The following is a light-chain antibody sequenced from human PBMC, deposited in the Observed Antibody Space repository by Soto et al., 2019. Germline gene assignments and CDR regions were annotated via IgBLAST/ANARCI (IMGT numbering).Light chain of an antibody. J-gene: IGKJ1*01. CDR1: QSVSNNY. CDR2: GAS. CDR3: QQYGRSGT. Sequence: EIVLTQSPGTLSLSPGERATLSCRASQSVSNNYLAWYQQKPGQAPRLLIYGASNRATGIPDRFSGSGSGTDFTLTISRLEPEDFAVDYCQQYGRSGTFGQGTKVEIK. V-gene: IGKV3-20*01.